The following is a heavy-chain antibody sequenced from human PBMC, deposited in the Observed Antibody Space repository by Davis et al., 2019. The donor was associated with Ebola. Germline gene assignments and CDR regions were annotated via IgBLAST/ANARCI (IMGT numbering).Heavy chain of an antibody. CDR2: ISSSGSTI. CDR1: GFTFSSYE. CDR3: ARDVLRYFDWLQGGMDV. Sequence: PGGSLRLSCAASGFTFSSYEMNWVRQAPGKGLEWVSYISSSGSTIYYADSVKGRFTISRDNAKNSLYLQMNSLRAEDTAVYYCARDVLRYFDWLQGGMDVWGQGTTVTVSS. J-gene: IGHJ6*02. V-gene: IGHV3-48*03. D-gene: IGHD3-9*01.